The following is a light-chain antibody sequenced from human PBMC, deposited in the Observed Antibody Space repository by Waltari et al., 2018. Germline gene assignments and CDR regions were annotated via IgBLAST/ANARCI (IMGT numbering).Light chain of an antibody. CDR3: SSRDNSGNRP. V-gene: IGLV3-19*01. J-gene: IGLJ3*02. CDR1: SLRTSY. CDR2: GNN. Sequence: SSELTQDPDVSVALGQTVRITCQGASLRTSYASWYLQKPGQAPLLLLYGNNNRPSGIPDRFSGSSSGNTASLTITGSQAEDEADYYCSSRDNSGNRPFGGGTKLTVL.